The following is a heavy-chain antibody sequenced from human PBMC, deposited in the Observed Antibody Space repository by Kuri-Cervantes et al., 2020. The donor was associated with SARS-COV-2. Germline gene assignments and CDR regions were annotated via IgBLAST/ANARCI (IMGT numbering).Heavy chain of an antibody. CDR2: INAGNGNT. CDR3: ARDQGAYYYGMDV. CDR1: GYTFTSYG. V-gene: IGHV1-3*01. Sequence: ASVKVSCKASGYTFTSYGISWVRQAPGQGLEWMGWINAGNGNTKYSQKFQGRVTITRDTSASTAYMELSSLRSGDTAVYYCARDQGAYYYGMDVWGQGTTVTVSS. J-gene: IGHJ6*02.